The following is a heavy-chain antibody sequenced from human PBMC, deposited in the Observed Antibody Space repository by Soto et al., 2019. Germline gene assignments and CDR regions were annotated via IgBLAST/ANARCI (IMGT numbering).Heavy chain of an antibody. CDR3: AKDQGRGIPGGFDAFDV. V-gene: IGHV3-23*01. CDR2: ISGSGGNT. CDR1: GFTFSSYA. J-gene: IGHJ3*01. Sequence: EVQLLESGGGLVQPGGSLRLSCVVSGFTFSSYAMTWVRQAPGKGLEWVSAISGSGGNTYYADSVKGRFTISRENSKKTLYLQMDSLRAEDTAIYYCAKDQGRGIPGGFDAFDVWGQGTMVTVSS. D-gene: IGHD3-16*01.